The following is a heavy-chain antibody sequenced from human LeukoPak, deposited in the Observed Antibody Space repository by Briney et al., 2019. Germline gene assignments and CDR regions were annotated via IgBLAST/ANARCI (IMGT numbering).Heavy chain of an antibody. D-gene: IGHD5-18*01. J-gene: IGHJ4*02. CDR1: GYTFTGYY. CDR3: TRDPGDTAMAKYYFGY. V-gene: IGHV1-2*02. CDR2: INPNSGGT. Sequence: EASVKVSCKASGYTFTGYYLHWVRQAPGQGLEWMAWINPNSGGTSYAQKFQDRVTMTRDTSTSTAYMELSRLRSDDTAVYYCTRDPGDTAMAKYYFGYWGQGTLVTVSS.